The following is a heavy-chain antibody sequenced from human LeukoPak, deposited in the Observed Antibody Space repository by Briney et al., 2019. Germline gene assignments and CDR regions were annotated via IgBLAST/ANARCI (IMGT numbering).Heavy chain of an antibody. CDR2: IYSGGTT. V-gene: IGHV3-66*01. CDR3: AREVLDTAMALGY. J-gene: IGHJ4*02. D-gene: IGHD5-18*01. CDR1: GFTVSSNY. Sequence: GGALRLSCAASGFTVSSNYMSWVRQAPGKGLEWVSIIYSGGTTYYADSVKGRFTISRDNSKNTLYLQMNSLRAEDTAVYYCAREVLDTAMALGYWGQGTLVSVSS.